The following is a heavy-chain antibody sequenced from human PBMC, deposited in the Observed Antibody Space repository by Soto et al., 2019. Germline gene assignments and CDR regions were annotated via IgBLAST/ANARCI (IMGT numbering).Heavy chain of an antibody. CDR1: GGTFNSYA. J-gene: IGHJ4*02. CDR3: ARSHRSWPENFDY. V-gene: IGHV1-69*06. CDR2: IIPIFGTA. D-gene: IGHD6-13*01. Sequence: GASVKVSCKASGGTFNSYAISWVRQAPGQGLEWMGGIIPIFGTANYAQKFQGRVTITADKSTSTAYMELSSLRSEDTAVYYCARSHRSWPENFDYWGQGTLVTVSS.